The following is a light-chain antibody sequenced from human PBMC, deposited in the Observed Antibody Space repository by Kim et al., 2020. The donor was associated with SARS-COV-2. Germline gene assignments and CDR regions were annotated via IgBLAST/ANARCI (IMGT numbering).Light chain of an antibody. J-gene: IGLJ1*01. CDR3: SSYTSSSTI. Sequence: PGQSITISCTGTSSDVGGYNYVSWYQQHPGKVPKLMIYDVSNRPSGVSNRFSGSKSGNTASLTISGLQAEDEADYYCSSYTSSSTIFGTGTKVTVL. V-gene: IGLV2-14*03. CDR1: SSDVGGYNY. CDR2: DVS.